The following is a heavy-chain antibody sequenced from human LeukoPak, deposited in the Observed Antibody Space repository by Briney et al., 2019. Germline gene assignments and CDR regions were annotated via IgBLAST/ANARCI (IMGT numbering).Heavy chain of an antibody. CDR1: GYSISNYW. CDR3: AGARHGNTFWAS. J-gene: IGHJ5*02. V-gene: IGHV5-51*01. Sequence: GESLKISCKASGYSISNYWIGWVRQMSGKGLEWMGIIHLSDSDTRYSPSFQGQVTISADKSISTAYLQWSSLKASDTAIYYCAGARHGNTFWASWGQGTLVTVSS. D-gene: IGHD3-3*01. CDR2: IHLSDSDT.